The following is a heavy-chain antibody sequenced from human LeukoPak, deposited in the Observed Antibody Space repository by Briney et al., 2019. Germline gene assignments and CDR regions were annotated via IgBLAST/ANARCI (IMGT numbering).Heavy chain of an antibody. CDR2: IYCSGST. Sequence: PSETLSLTCTVSGGSISSYYWSWIRQPPGKGLEWIGYIYCSGSTNYNPSLKSRVTLSVDTSKNQFSLKLSSVTAADTAVYYCARAPEKLVGEFDYWGQGTLVTVSS. V-gene: IGHV4-59*01. CDR3: ARAPEKLVGEFDY. CDR1: GGSISSYY. D-gene: IGHD6-13*01. J-gene: IGHJ4*02.